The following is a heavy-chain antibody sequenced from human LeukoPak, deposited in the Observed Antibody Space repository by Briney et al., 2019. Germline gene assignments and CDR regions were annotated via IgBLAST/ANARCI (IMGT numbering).Heavy chain of an antibody. CDR1: GGTFSSYA. J-gene: IGHJ4*02. CDR2: IIPIFGTA. D-gene: IGHD3-9*01. V-gene: IGHV1-69*13. CDR3: ARSDRPALRYFDWLLFPFDY. Sequence: ASVKVSCKASGGTFSSYAISWVRQAPGQGLEWMGGIIPIFGTANYAQKFQGRVTITADESTSTAYMELSSLRSEDTAVYYRARSDRPALRYFDWLLFPFDYWGQGTLVTVSS.